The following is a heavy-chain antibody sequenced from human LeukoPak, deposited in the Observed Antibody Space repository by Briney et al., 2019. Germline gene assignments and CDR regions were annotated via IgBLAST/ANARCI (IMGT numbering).Heavy chain of an antibody. D-gene: IGHD3-3*01. V-gene: IGHV3-23*01. Sequence: GGSLRLSCAASGFTFSSYAMSWVRQAPGRGLEWVSAISGSGGSTYYADSVKGRFTISRDNSKNTLYLQMNSLRAEDTAVYYCAKDRGFLEWEVYFDYWGQGTLVTVSS. CDR1: GFTFSSYA. CDR3: AKDRGFLEWEVYFDY. CDR2: ISGSGGST. J-gene: IGHJ4*02.